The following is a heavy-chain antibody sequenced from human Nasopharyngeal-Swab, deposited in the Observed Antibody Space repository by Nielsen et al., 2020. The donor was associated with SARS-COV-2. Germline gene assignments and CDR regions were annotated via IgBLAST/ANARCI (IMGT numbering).Heavy chain of an antibody. CDR2: INHSGST. CDR3: ARGPQGGSRRPYYFDY. D-gene: IGHD1-26*01. Sequence: PGKGLEWIGEINHSGSTNYNPPLESRVTISVDTSKNQFSLKLSSVTAADTAVYYCARGPQGGSRRPYYFDYWGQGTLVTVSS. V-gene: IGHV4-34*01. J-gene: IGHJ4*02.